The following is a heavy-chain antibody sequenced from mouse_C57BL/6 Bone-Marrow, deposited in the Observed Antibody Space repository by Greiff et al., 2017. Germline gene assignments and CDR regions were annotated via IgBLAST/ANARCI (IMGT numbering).Heavy chain of an antibody. J-gene: IGHJ2*01. CDR3: AGNIYYGIIDY. Sequence: VQLQQPGAELVKPGASVKLSCKASGYTFTSYWMRWVKQRPGQGLEWIGMIHPNSGSTNYNEKFKSKATLTVDKSSSTAYMQLSSLTSEDSAVYYCAGNIYYGIIDYWGQGTTLTVSS. V-gene: IGHV1-64*01. CDR2: IHPNSGST. D-gene: IGHD2-1*01. CDR1: GYTFTSYW.